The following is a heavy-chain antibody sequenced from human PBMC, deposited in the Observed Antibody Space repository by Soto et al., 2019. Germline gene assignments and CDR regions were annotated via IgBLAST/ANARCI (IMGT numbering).Heavy chain of an antibody. CDR3: TTASQWLPPYS. CDR1: GFTFTKAW. CDR2: IKSRADGGTT. J-gene: IGHJ4*02. V-gene: IGHV3-15*01. D-gene: IGHD6-19*01. Sequence: EVQLVESGGGLVKPGGSLRLSCAASGFTFTKAWMTWVRQTPGKGLEWVGRIKSRADGGTTDYAASVKDRFIISRDDSNDTLYLHMNRLKTDDIAVYYCTTASQWLPPYSWGQGALVTVSS.